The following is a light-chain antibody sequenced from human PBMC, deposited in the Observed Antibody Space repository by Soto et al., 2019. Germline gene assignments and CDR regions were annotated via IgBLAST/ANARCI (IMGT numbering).Light chain of an antibody. CDR3: QQSGTSEII. CDR2: DTS. J-gene: IGKJ5*01. Sequence: EFVLTQSPGTLSLSPGERATLSCRARQSLANSFIAWYLQKPGQAPGLLIYDTSSRASGIPDRFSGSGSGTDFTLTIGRLETEDFAVFYCQQSGTSEIIFGQGTRLEIK. CDR1: QSLANSF. V-gene: IGKV3-20*01.